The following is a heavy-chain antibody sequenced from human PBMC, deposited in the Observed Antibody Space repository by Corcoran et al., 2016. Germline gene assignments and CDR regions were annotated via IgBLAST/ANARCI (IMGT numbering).Heavy chain of an antibody. J-gene: IGHJ4*02. D-gene: IGHD1-1*01. CDR1: GFTFSHHS. CDR3: TRDAGYVVFYF. V-gene: IGHV3-48*04. CDR2: ITGTGTMT. Sequence: EVQLVESGGGLVQPGGSLRLSCAASGFTFSHHSMHWVRRAPGKGLEWISYITGTGTMTYYADSVKGRFTISRDNARNSLDLQMNSLRIEDTAVYYCTRDAGYVVFYFWGQGTLVTVSS.